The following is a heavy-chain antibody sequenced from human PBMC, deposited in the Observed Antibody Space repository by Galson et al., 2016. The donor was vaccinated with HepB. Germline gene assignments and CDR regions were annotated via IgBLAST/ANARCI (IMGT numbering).Heavy chain of an antibody. V-gene: IGHV3-30*03. J-gene: IGHJ4*02. D-gene: IGHD3-9*01. CDR3: ARTTIRYFDWSPVDY. Sequence: SLRLSCAASGFTFSAYGMHWVRQAPGKGLEWVAVISYDGRDKNCAESLKGRITISRDNSNNTLYLQMNSLRAEDTALYYCARTTIRYFDWSPVDYWGQGTLVTVSS. CDR2: ISYDGRDK. CDR1: GFTFSAYG.